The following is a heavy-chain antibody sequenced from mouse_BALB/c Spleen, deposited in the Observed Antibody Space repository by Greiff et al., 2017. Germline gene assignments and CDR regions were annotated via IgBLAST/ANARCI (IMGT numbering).Heavy chain of an antibody. CDR3: ARSGIEGYFFDY. CDR2: IDPANGNT. V-gene: IGHV14-3*02. CDR1: GFNIKDTY. D-gene: IGHD4-1*01. Sequence: EVQLQQSGAELVKPGASVKLSCTASGFNIKDTYMHRVKLRPEQGLEWIGRIDPANGNTKYDPKFQGKATITADTSSNTAYLQLSSLTSEDTAVYYCARSGIEGYFFDYWGQGTTLTVSS. J-gene: IGHJ2*01.